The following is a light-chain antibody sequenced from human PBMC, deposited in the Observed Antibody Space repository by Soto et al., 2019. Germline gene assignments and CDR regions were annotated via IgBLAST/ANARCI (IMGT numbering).Light chain of an antibody. CDR3: QQYGDSPLT. CDR1: QTVSGSY. Sequence: ENVLTQSPGTLSLSPGERATLSCRASQTVSGSYVAWYQQKPGQTPRLLIYGASSRATGIPDRFSGSGSGTDFTLTISRLEPEDFPVYHCQQYGDSPLTFGGGTKADIK. CDR2: GAS. J-gene: IGKJ4*01. V-gene: IGKV3-20*01.